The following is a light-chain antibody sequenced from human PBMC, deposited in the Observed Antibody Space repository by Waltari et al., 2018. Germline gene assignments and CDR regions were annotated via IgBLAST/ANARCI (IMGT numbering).Light chain of an antibody. CDR3: QHHANVPLS. Sequence: DIQMTQSPSSLSASVGDRVTITCQASEDITTYMNWYQQKPGKAPKLLIYDAFSLHTGVPSRFSGGGSGTSFTFTISSLQPEDVATYYCQHHANVPLSFGGGTKVEVK. CDR1: EDITTY. CDR2: DAF. J-gene: IGKJ4*01. V-gene: IGKV1-33*01.